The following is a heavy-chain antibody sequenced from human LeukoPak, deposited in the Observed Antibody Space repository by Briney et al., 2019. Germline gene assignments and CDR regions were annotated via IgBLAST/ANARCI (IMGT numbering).Heavy chain of an antibody. V-gene: IGHV3-74*03. J-gene: IGHJ4*02. CDR2: INRDGSTT. D-gene: IGHD3-22*01. CDR1: GFTFGSYV. Sequence: PGGSLRLSCAASGFTFGSYVMSWVRQAPGKGLVWVSRINRDGSTTTYADSVKGRLTVSRDNAKNTLNLQMNSLSAEDTAVYYCARSGDYYDSSGYFWRPAEIDYWGQGTLVTVSS. CDR3: ARSGDYYDSSGYFWRPAEIDY.